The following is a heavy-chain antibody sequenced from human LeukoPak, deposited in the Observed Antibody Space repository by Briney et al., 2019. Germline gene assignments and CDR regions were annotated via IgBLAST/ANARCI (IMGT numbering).Heavy chain of an antibody. V-gene: IGHV3-49*04. Sequence: PGGSPRLSWAASGFTVSTYAMSWVRQDPGKGREWVGFIRSKAYGETADYAASVRGRFTISRDDSKAIAYLQMNSLKTEDTAVYHCTRDRGAYNLYDYWGQGTLVTVSS. CDR2: IRSKAYGETA. D-gene: IGHD1-1*01. CDR3: TRDRGAYNLYDY. J-gene: IGHJ4*02. CDR1: GFTVSTYA.